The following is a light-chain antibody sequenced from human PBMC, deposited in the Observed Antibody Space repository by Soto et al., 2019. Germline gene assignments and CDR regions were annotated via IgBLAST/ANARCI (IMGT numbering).Light chain of an antibody. CDR1: CSDVGSYNL. V-gene: IGLV2-23*02. Sequence: QSVLTQPASVSGSPGQSITISCTGTCSDVGSYNLVSWYQQHPGKAPKLMIYEVSQRTSGVYHRFAGSKSGNTASLTISGLQAEDEADYYCCSYAGSSTPYVFGTGTKLTVL. CDR2: EVS. J-gene: IGLJ1*01. CDR3: CSYAGSSTPYV.